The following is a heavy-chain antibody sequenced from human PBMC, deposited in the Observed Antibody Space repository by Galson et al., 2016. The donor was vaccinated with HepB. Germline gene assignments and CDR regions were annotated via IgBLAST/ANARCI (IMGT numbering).Heavy chain of an antibody. V-gene: IGHV3-23*01. CDR2: IGDDGGTT. CDR3: ASAFCYGITCHIDY. Sequence: SLRLSCAASGFVLRNYAMSWVRQAPGKGLDWVSGIGDDGGTTYYADSVKGRFIISRDNSKNTLYLRMNSLRAEDTALYYCASAFCYGITCHIDYWGQGTRVTVSS. CDR1: GFVLRNYA. D-gene: IGHD1-14*01. J-gene: IGHJ4*02.